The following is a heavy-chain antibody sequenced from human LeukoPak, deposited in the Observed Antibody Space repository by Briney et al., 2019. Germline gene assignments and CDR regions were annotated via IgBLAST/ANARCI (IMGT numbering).Heavy chain of an antibody. D-gene: IGHD3-22*01. CDR1: GFTFSSHW. V-gene: IGHV3-48*04. CDR3: ARGGSSGYYYD. Sequence: PGGSLRLSCAASGFTFSSHWMHWVRQAPGKGLEWVSYISSSGSTIYYADSVKGRFTISRDNAKNSLYLQMNSLRAEDTAVYYCARGGSSGYYYDWGQGTLVTVSS. J-gene: IGHJ4*02. CDR2: ISSSGSTI.